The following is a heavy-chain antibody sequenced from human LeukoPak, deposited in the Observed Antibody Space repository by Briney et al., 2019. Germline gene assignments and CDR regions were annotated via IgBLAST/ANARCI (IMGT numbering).Heavy chain of an antibody. V-gene: IGHV4-34*01. J-gene: IGHJ4*02. Sequence: PSVTLSLTCAVYGGSFSGYYWSWIRQPPGKGLEWIGEINHSGSTNYNPSLKSRVTISVDTSKNQFSLKLSSVTAADTAVYYCARREKVVAARGLFDYWGQGTLVTVSS. CDR3: ARREKVVAARGLFDY. CDR2: INHSGST. CDR1: GGSFSGYY. D-gene: IGHD2-15*01.